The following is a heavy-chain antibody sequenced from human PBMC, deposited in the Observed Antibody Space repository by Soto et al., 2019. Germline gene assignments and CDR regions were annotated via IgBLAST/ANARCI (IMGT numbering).Heavy chain of an antibody. D-gene: IGHD3-10*01. CDR1: GGCVRSGSYC. V-gene: IGHV4-61*01. CDR2: IYYSGST. Sequence: ASETLSLTCTVSGGCVRSGSYCWSRIRQPSGKGLEWSGYIYYSGSTNYNHSLKSRVTISVDTSKNQFSLKLSSVTAADAAVYYCARDHVVRGVINWFDPWGQGTLVTVSS. J-gene: IGHJ5*02. CDR3: ARDHVVRGVINWFDP.